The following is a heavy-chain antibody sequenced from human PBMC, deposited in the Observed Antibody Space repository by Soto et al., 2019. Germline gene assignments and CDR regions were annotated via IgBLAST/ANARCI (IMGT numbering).Heavy chain of an antibody. V-gene: IGHV3-48*01. J-gene: IGHJ4*02. CDR1: VFTFSSYS. D-gene: IGHD6-19*01. Sequence: EVQLVESGGGLVQPGGSLRLSCAASVFTFSSYSMNWVRQAPGKGLEWVSYISSGSSTIYYADSVQGRFTISRDYAKNRLYLHMNCLRAEDTAGYYGARVYGIPVAGSLDFWGQGTLVTGSS. CDR3: ARVYGIPVAGSLDF. CDR2: ISSGSSTI.